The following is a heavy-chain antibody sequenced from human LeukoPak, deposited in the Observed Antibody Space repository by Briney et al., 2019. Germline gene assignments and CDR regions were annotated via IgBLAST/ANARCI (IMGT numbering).Heavy chain of an antibody. D-gene: IGHD3-10*01. CDR2: ISGSGGST. CDR1: GFTFSSYA. J-gene: IGHJ6*03. V-gene: IGHV3-23*01. Sequence: PGGSLRLSCAASGFTFSSYAMSWVRQAPGKGLEWVSAISGSGGSTYYADSVKGRFTISRDNSKNTLYLQMNSLRSEDTAVYYCARGVTMVRGGLGYYYYMDVWGKGTTVTVSS. CDR3: ARGVTMVRGGLGYYYYMDV.